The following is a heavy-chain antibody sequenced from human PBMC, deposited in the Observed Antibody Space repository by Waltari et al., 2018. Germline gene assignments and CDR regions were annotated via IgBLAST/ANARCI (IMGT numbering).Heavy chain of an antibody. J-gene: IGHJ6*03. CDR2: MNPNRGNT. Sequence: QVQLVQSGAEVKKPGASVKVSCKASGYTFTSYDINWVRQATGQGLEWMGWMNPNRGNTGYAQKFQGRVTMTRNTSISTAYMELSSLRSEDTAVYYCATARGSGSYASYYYMDVWGKGTTVTVSS. CDR3: ATARGSGSYASYYYMDV. D-gene: IGHD3-10*01. V-gene: IGHV1-8*01. CDR1: GYTFTSYD.